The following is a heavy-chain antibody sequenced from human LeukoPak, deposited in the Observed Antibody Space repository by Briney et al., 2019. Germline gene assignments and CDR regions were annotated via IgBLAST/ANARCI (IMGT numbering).Heavy chain of an antibody. Sequence: GGSLRLSCAASGFTFSSYSMNWVRQAPGKGLEWVSYISSSSTIYYADSVKGRFTISRDNAKNSLYLQMNGLRAEDTAVYYCARGKTLWSGNGGYFDYWGQGTLVTVSS. CDR3: ARGKTLWSGNGGYFDY. CDR1: GFTFSSYS. CDR2: ISSSSTI. J-gene: IGHJ4*02. V-gene: IGHV3-48*01. D-gene: IGHD3-3*01.